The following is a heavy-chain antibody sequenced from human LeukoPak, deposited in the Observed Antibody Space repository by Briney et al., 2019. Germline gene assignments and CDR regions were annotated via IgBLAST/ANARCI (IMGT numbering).Heavy chain of an antibody. CDR1: GFTFSRYW. V-gene: IGHV3-7*01. D-gene: IGHD2-8*01. CDR3: ARVAGMVYLSFDY. Sequence: PGGSLRLSCAASGFTFSRYWMSWVRQAPGKGLEWVANIKQDGSEKYYVDSVKGRFTISRDNAKNSLYLQMNSLRAEDTAVYYCARVAGMVYLSFDYWGQGTLVTASS. CDR2: IKQDGSEK. J-gene: IGHJ4*02.